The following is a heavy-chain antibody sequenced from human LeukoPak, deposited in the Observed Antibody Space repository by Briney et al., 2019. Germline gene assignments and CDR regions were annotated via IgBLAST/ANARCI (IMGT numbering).Heavy chain of an antibody. V-gene: IGHV4-39*07. D-gene: IGHD3-10*01. J-gene: IGHJ4*02. CDR2: IYYSGST. Sequence: SETLSLTCTVSGGSISSSSYYWGWIRQPPGKGLEWIGSIYYSGSTYYNPSLKSRVTISVDTSKNQFSLKLSSVTAADTAVYYCASGYGSGSYYNRGLFDYWGQGTLVTVSS. CDR1: GGSISSSSYY. CDR3: ASGYGSGSYYNRGLFDY.